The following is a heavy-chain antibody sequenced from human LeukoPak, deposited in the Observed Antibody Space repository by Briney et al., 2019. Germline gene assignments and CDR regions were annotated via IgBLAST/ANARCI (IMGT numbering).Heavy chain of an antibody. CDR1: GDSISSSSYY. Sequence: SETLSLTCTVSGDSISSSSYYWDWGRQPPGKGLEWFGNVYYSTNTYYNPSLKSRVTISVDTSKNQFSLKLSSVTAADTAIYYCARHSRSAYSGYENAFDIWGQGTVVTVSS. D-gene: IGHD5-12*01. CDR2: VYYSTNT. V-gene: IGHV4-39*01. J-gene: IGHJ3*02. CDR3: ARHSRSAYSGYENAFDI.